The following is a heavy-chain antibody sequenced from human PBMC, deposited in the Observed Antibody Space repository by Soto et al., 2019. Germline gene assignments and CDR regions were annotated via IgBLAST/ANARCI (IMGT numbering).Heavy chain of an antibody. V-gene: IGHV3-23*01. Sequence: GGSLRLSCAASGFTFSSYAMSWVRQAPGKGLEWVSAISGSGGSTYYADSVKGRFTISRDNSKNTLYLQMNSLRAEDTAVYYCGKESKDRIAVARIDYWGQGTLVTVSS. CDR1: GFTFSSYA. D-gene: IGHD6-19*01. J-gene: IGHJ4*02. CDR2: ISGSGGST. CDR3: GKESKDRIAVARIDY.